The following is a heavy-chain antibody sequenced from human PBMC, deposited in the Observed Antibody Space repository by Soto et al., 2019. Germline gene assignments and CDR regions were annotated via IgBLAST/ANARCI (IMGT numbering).Heavy chain of an antibody. Sequence: QSMWQETGPSLVHLTQTVTMTCTFPGFSLTTYGVGVGWIRHPPGKALEWLAFIYWDDAKRYSPSLKIRLTITKDTSKNLVALRITNMDPVDTAAYYCAHSGGYVGFEYWGQVILVTVAS. V-gene: IGHV2-5*02. CDR3: AHSGGYVGFEY. CDR2: IYWDDAK. J-gene: IGHJ4*02. CDR1: GFSLTTYGVG. D-gene: IGHD5-12*01.